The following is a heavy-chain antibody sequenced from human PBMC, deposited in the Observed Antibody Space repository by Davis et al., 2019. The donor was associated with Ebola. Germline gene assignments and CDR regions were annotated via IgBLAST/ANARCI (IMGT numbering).Heavy chain of an antibody. Sequence: GESLKISCKGSGYSFTSYWIGWVRQMSGKGLEWMGIIYPGDSDTRYSPSFQGQVTISADKSISTAYLQWSSLKASDAAMYYCARHVQPCTDCYNWFDPWGQGTLVTVSS. D-gene: IGHD2-21*02. CDR3: ARHVQPCTDCYNWFDP. CDR1: GYSFTSYW. V-gene: IGHV5-51*01. CDR2: IYPGDSDT. J-gene: IGHJ5*02.